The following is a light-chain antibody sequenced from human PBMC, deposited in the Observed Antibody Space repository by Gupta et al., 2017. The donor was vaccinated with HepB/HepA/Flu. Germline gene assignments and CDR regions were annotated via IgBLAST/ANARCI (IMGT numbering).Light chain of an antibody. V-gene: IGKV3-11*01. Sequence: EIQLTQSPAILSLSPGEKATLSCRASQSVNTDLAWYQQKPGQTPRLLIYDVSNRATGIPTRFSGSGSGTDFTLTISSLEPEDFAVYYCQQRSNWLFTFGHGTTVD. J-gene: IGKJ3*01. CDR1: QSVNTD. CDR2: DVS. CDR3: QQRSNWLFT.